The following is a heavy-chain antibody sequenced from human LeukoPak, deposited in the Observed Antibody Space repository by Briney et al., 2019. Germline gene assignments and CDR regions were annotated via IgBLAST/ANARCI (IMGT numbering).Heavy chain of an antibody. CDR3: ARHFYYGMDV. CDR2: VNSEGAST. J-gene: IGHJ6*02. V-gene: IGHV3-74*01. Sequence: GRSLRLSCAASGFTFSSYWMHWVRQAPGKGLVWVSRVNSEGASTSYADSVKGRFNISRDNAKNTLYLQMSSLRAEDAAVYYCARHFYYGMDVWGQGTTVTV. CDR1: GFTFSSYW.